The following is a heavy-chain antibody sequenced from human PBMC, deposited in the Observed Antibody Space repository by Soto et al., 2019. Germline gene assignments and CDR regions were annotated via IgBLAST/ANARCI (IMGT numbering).Heavy chain of an antibody. J-gene: IGHJ6*04. CDR2: ISAYDGNT. D-gene: IGHD2-8*01. CDR1: GYSFTSNG. CDR3: AGDPPSPNPFYYGVDV. V-gene: IGHV1-18*04. Sequence: QVQLVQSGAEVKKPGASVKVSCKASGYSFTSNGISWVRQAPGQGLEWMGWISAYDGNTIHAQKLQGRVTMATDTPTSTADMELRSLSSDDTAVYYCAGDPPSPNPFYYGVDVWGEGTTVTVSS.